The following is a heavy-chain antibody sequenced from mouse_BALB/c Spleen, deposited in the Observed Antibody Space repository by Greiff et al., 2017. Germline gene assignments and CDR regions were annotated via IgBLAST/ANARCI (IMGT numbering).Heavy chain of an antibody. D-gene: IGHD2-3*01. CDR1: GFTFSSFG. J-gene: IGHJ2*01. Sequence: EVKLVESGGGLVQPGGSRKLSCAASGFTFSSFGMHWVRQAPEKGLEWVAYISSGSSTIYYADTVKGRFTISRDNPKNTLFLQMTSLRSEDTAMYYCARNGGYYAYYFDYWGQGTTLTVSS. CDR2: ISSGSSTI. CDR3: ARNGGYYAYYFDY. V-gene: IGHV5-17*02.